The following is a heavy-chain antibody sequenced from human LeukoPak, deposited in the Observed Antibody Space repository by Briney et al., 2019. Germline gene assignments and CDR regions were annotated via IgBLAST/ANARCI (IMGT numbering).Heavy chain of an antibody. V-gene: IGHV3-66*01. CDR1: GFTFSSYW. CDR3: AKDFHYGSGSYCFFDY. J-gene: IGHJ4*02. CDR2: IYSGGST. D-gene: IGHD3-10*01. Sequence: PGGSLRLSCAASGFTFSSYWMSWVRQAPGKGLEWVSVIYSGGSTYYADSVKGRFTISRDNSKNTLYLQMNSLRAEDTAVYYCAKDFHYGSGSYCFFDYWGQGTLVTVSS.